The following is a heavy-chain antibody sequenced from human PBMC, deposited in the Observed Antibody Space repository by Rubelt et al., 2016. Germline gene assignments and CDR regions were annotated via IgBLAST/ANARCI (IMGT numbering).Heavy chain of an antibody. D-gene: IGHD3-10*01. J-gene: IGHJ4*02. CDR3: ARGYGSGTDWLEY. CDR1: GGSFSGSY. Sequence: QVQLQQWGAGLLKPSETLSLICAVYGGSFSGSYWSWIRQPPGKGLEWIGEITHSGRTHYNPSLKSRVTISVDTPKNHISLWLISGTAADTAVYYCARGYGSGTDWLEYWGQGTRVTVSA. V-gene: IGHV4-34*01. CDR2: ITHSGRT.